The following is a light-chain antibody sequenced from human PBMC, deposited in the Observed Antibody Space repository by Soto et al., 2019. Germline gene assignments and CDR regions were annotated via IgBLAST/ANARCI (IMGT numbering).Light chain of an antibody. CDR2: GAS. V-gene: IGKV3-15*01. Sequence: EIVMTQSPATLSVSPGQRATLSCRASQSISSNLAWYQQKPGQVPRLLIYGASGRAAGVPARFSGSGFGTEFTLAISSLQSEDFAVYHCQQYHNWPPSFGQGTKVEVE. J-gene: IGKJ1*01. CDR1: QSISSN. CDR3: QQYHNWPPS.